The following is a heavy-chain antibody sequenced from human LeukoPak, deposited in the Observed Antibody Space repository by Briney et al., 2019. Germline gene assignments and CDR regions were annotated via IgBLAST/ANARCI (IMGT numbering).Heavy chain of an antibody. J-gene: IGHJ3*02. CDR2: INTNTGNP. CDR3: ARRDSYGYNDAFDI. CDR1: GYTFTSYA. V-gene: IGHV7-4-1*02. Sequence: ASVKVSCKASGYTFTSYAMNWVRQAPGQGLEWMGWINTNTGNPTYAQGFTGRFVFSLDTSVSTAYLQISSLKAEDTAVYYCARRDSYGYNDAFDIWGQGTMVTVSS. D-gene: IGHD5-18*01.